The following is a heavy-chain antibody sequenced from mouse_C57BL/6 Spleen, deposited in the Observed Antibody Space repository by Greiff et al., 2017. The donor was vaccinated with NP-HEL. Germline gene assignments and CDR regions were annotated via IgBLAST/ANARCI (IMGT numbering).Heavy chain of an antibody. CDR3: TFYYGHAMDY. V-gene: IGHV14-1*01. CDR1: GFNIKDYY. CDR2: IDPEDGAT. J-gene: IGHJ4*01. Sequence: VQLQQSGAELVRPGASVKLSCTASGFNIKDYYMHWVKQRPEQGLEWIGRIDPEDGATEYAPKFQGKATMTADTSSNTAYLQLSSLTSEDTAVYYCTFYYGHAMDYWGQGTSVTVSS. D-gene: IGHD1-2*01.